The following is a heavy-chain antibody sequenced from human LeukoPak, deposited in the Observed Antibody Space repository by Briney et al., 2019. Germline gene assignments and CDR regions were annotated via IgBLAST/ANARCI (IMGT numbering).Heavy chain of an antibody. Sequence: SETLSLTCTVSSGSISSSSYYWGWIRQPPGKGLEWIGSIYYSGSTYYNPSLKSRVTISVDTSKNQFSLKLSSVTAADTAVYYCASFPVYSSPYYFDYWGQGTLVTVSS. J-gene: IGHJ4*02. V-gene: IGHV4-39*01. D-gene: IGHD6-13*01. CDR3: ASFPVYSSPYYFDY. CDR2: IYYSGST. CDR1: SGSISSSSYY.